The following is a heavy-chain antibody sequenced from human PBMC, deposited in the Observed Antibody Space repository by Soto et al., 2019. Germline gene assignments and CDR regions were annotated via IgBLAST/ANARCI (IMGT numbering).Heavy chain of an antibody. D-gene: IGHD6-6*01. CDR2: ISSSSSYI. CDR3: ARDAQRVVIAARPGFDP. J-gene: IGHJ5*02. Sequence: PGGSLRLSCAASGFTFSSYSMNWVRQAPGKGLEWVSSISSSSSYIYYADSVKGRFTISRDNAKNSLYLQMNSLGAEDTAVYYCARDAQRVVIAARPGFDPWGQGTLVTVSS. CDR1: GFTFSSYS. V-gene: IGHV3-21*01.